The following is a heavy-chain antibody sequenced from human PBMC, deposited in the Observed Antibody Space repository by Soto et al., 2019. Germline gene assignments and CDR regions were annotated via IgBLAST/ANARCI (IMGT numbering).Heavy chain of an antibody. D-gene: IGHD6-13*01. Sequence: QVQLQQWGAGLLKPSETLSLTCAVYGGSFSGYYWSWIRQPPGKGLEWIGEINHSGSTNYNPSLKRRVTISVDTSKNQFSLKLSSVTAADTAVYYCASTGYSSSWEYWGQGTLVTVSS. CDR3: ASTGYSSSWEY. CDR1: GGSFSGYY. J-gene: IGHJ4*02. V-gene: IGHV4-34*01. CDR2: INHSGST.